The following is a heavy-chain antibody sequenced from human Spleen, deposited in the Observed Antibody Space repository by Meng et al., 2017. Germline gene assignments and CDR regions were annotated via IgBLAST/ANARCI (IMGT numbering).Heavy chain of an antibody. Sequence: QVRLRGSGPGLVRPSETLSLTCTVSDNSVRNGDYYWSWIRQPPGKGLEWIGSLSYTGTTNHNPSLKSRVTMSVDTSKNQFSLRLSSVTAADTAVYYCATMVRQRGDFDCWGQGTLVTVSS. CDR2: LSYTGTT. CDR1: DNSVRNGDYY. D-gene: IGHD2-8*01. V-gene: IGHV4-61*08. CDR3: ATMVRQRGDFDC. J-gene: IGHJ4*02.